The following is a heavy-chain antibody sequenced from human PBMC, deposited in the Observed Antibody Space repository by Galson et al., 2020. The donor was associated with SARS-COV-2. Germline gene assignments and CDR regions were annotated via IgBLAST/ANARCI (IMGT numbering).Heavy chain of an antibody. J-gene: IGHJ5*02. Sequence: SETLSLTCAVYGGSFSGYYWSWIRQPPGKGLEWIGEINHSGSTNYNPSLKSRVTISVDTSKNQFSLKLSSVTAADTAVYYCARVEIGAGMELLRGWFDPWGQGTLVTVSS. V-gene: IGHV4-34*01. D-gene: IGHD1-26*01. CDR2: INHSGST. CDR3: ARVEIGAGMELLRGWFDP. CDR1: GGSFSGYY.